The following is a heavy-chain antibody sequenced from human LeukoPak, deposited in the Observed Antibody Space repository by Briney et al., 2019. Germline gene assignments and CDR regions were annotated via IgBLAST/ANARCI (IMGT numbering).Heavy chain of an antibody. CDR1: GFTFSSYG. J-gene: IGHJ4*02. D-gene: IGHD3-9*01. CDR3: AKEGDYDILTGYNGGDFDY. CDR2: IRYDGSNK. Sequence: PGGSLRLSCAASGFTFSSYGMHRVRQAPGKGLEWVAFIRYDGSNKYYADSVKGRFTISRDNSKNTLYLQMNSLRAEDTAVYYCAKEGDYDILTGYNGGDFDYWGQGTLVTVSS. V-gene: IGHV3-30*02.